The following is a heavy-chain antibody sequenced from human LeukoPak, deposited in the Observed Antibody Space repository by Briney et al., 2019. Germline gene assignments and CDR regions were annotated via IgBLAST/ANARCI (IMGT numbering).Heavy chain of an antibody. J-gene: IGHJ4*02. Sequence: SQTLSLTCAISGDSVSSNSAAWNWIRQSPSRGLEWLGRTYYRSKLYNDYAVSVKSRITINPDTSKNQFSLQLNSVTPEDTAVYYCARGDLGWVAAAGGSFGVEVLDYWGQGTLVTVSS. V-gene: IGHV6-1*01. CDR3: ARGDLGWVAAAGGSFGVEVLDY. D-gene: IGHD6-13*01. CDR1: GDSVSSNSAA. CDR2: TYYRSKLYN.